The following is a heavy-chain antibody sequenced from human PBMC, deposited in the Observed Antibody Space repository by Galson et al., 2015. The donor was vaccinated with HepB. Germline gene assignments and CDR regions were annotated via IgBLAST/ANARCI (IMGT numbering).Heavy chain of an antibody. CDR1: GFTFKLHY. V-gene: IGHV3-30*03. D-gene: IGHD3-3*01. J-gene: IGHJ6*02. CDR2: ISFDGKAH. Sequence: SLRLSCAASGFTFKLHYMHWVRQAPGKGLEWAAAISFDGKAHKYADTERGRFIISRDSSRDTLYLLMNRLSREDTAVYYCVRDDMPCDFRPLGYYFYGMDVWGQGTTVTVSS. CDR3: VRDDMPCDFRPLGYYFYGMDV.